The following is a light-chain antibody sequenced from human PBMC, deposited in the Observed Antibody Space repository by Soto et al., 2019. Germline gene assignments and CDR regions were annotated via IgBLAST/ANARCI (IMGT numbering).Light chain of an antibody. Sequence: EVVLTQSPGTLSLSPGERASLSCRASQSLSRXXXAWYQQRVGQAPRLLIYATSSRATGIPDRFRGSGSGTDXSLTIARXEPEXXXXYXXXXXGLXPPFXXGPGTKVEIK. V-gene: IGKV3-20*01. J-gene: IGKJ3*01. CDR1: QSLSRXX. CDR3: XXXGLXPPFX. CDR2: ATS.